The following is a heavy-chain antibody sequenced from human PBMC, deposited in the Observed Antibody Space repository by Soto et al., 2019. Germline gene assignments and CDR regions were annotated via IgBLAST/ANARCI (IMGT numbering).Heavy chain of an antibody. V-gene: IGHV6-1*01. D-gene: IGHD2-2*01. CDR1: GDSVSSNSAA. CDR2: TYYRSKWYN. J-gene: IGHJ6*03. CDR3: ARVLVVINRGGPDYYMDV. Sequence: SQTLSLTCAISGDSVSSNSAAWNWIKQSPSRGLEWLGRTYYRSKWYNDYAVSVKSRITINPDTSKNQFSLQLNSVTTEDTAVYYCARVLVVINRGGPDYYMDVWGKGTTVTVSS.